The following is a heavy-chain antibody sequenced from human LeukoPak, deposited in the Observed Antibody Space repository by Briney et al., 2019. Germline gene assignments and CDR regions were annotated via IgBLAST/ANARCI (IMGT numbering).Heavy chain of an antibody. CDR3: ARGKYDYVWGSYRYTSNWFDP. Sequence: PSETLSLTCTVSGGSISSSSYYWGWIRQPPGKGLEWIGSIYYSGSTYYNPSLKSRVTISVDTSKNQFSLKLSSVTAADTAVYYCARGKYDYVWGSYRYTSNWFDPWGQGTLVTVSS. V-gene: IGHV4-39*07. D-gene: IGHD3-16*02. J-gene: IGHJ5*02. CDR1: GGSISSSSYY. CDR2: IYYSGST.